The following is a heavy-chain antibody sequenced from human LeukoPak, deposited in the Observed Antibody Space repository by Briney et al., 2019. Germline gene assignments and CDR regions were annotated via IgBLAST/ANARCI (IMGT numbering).Heavy chain of an antibody. V-gene: IGHV3-49*04. J-gene: IGHJ6*03. CDR1: GFTFGDYA. D-gene: IGHD6-13*01. Sequence: PGGSLRLSCTASGFTFGDYAMSWVRQAPGKGLEWVGFIRSKAYGGTTEYAASVKGRFTISRDDSKSIAYLQMNSLKTEDTAVYYCTRVRVGSSWYLRKDYYYYMDVWGKGTTVTISS. CDR3: TRVRVGSSWYLRKDYYYYMDV. CDR2: IRSKAYGGTT.